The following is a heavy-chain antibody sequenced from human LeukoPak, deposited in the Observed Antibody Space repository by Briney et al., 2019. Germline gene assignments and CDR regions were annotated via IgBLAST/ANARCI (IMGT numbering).Heavy chain of an antibody. D-gene: IGHD3-10*01. CDR1: GGSISSSSYY. CDR3: AKIGWFGEFDY. CDR2: INHSGST. V-gene: IGHV4-39*07. J-gene: IGHJ4*02. Sequence: SETLSLTCTVSGGSISSSSYYWSWIRQPPGKGLEWIGEINHSGSTNYNPSLKSRVTISVDTSKNQFSLKLSSVTAADTAVYYCAKIGWFGEFDYWGQGTLVTVSS.